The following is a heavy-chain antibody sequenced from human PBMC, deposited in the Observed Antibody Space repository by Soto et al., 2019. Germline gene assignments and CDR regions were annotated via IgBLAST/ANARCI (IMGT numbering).Heavy chain of an antibody. D-gene: IGHD6-13*01. CDR2: INPSGGST. Sequence: QVQLVQSGAEVKKPGASVKVSCKASGYTFTSYYMHWVRQAPGQGLEWMGIINPSGGSTSYAQKFQGRVTMTRDTSTSTVYMELSSLRPEDTAVYYCARVRHAGTLDYWGQGTLVTVSS. V-gene: IGHV1-46*01. CDR1: GYTFTSYY. J-gene: IGHJ4*02. CDR3: ARVRHAGTLDY.